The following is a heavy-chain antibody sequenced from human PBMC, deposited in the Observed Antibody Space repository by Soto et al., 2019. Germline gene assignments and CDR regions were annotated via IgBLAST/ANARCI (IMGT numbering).Heavy chain of an antibody. CDR1: RFTFSTYW. D-gene: IGHD3-10*01. V-gene: IGHV3-7*01. Sequence: PGGSLRLSCAASRFTFSTYWMNWVRQAPGKGLEWVANVKQDGSVKYYVDSVKGRFTISRDNAQNSLYLQMNSLRAEDTAVYYCARDESATGSLDYWGQGTLVTVSS. CDR3: ARDESATGSLDY. J-gene: IGHJ4*02. CDR2: VKQDGSVK.